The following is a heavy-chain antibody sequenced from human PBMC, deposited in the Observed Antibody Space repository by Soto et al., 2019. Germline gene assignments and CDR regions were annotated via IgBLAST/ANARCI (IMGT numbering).Heavy chain of an antibody. CDR1: GFTFSNAW. CDR2: IKSKTDGGTT. CDR3: TTGDYYGSGYYYYMDV. V-gene: IGHV3-15*01. Sequence: GSLRLSCAASGFTFSNAWMSWVRQAPGKGLEWVGRIKSKTDGGTTDYAAPVKGRFTISRDDSKNTLYLQMNSLKTEDTAVYYCTTGDYYGSGYYYYMDVWGKGTTVTVSS. J-gene: IGHJ6*03. D-gene: IGHD3-10*01.